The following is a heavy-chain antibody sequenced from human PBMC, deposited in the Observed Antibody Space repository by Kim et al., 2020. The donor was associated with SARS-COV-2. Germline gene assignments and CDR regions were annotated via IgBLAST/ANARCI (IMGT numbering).Heavy chain of an antibody. Sequence: PDPVKGRFTISRDNSKNTRYLQMNSLGAEDTAVYYCAKDGWGFGELSSYWGQGTLVTVSS. CDR3: AKDGWGFGELSSY. D-gene: IGHD3-10*01. V-gene: IGHV3-23*01. J-gene: IGHJ4*02.